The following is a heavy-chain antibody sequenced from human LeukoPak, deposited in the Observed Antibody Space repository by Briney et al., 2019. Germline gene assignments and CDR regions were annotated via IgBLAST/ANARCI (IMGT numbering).Heavy chain of an antibody. CDR1: GFTFSSYG. CDR2: NSSDGTDK. V-gene: IGHV3-30*03. J-gene: IGHJ6*02. Sequence: PGGSLRLSCAASGFTFSSYGMHWVRQAPGKGLEWVAVNSSDGTDKYYADSVRGRFTISRDNSKNTLYLQMNSLRTEDTAVYYCAALGYCSGGSCYSYYFYFGMDVWGQGTTVTVSS. D-gene: IGHD2-15*01. CDR3: AALGYCSGGSCYSYYFYFGMDV.